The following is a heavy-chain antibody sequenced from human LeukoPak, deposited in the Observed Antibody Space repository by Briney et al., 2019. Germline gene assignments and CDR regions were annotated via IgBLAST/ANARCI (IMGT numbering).Heavy chain of an antibody. CDR2: INHSGST. CDR3: ARVSGGGKDY. CDR1: GGSFSGYY. D-gene: IGHD4-23*01. Sequence: SETLSLTCAVYGGSFSGYYWSWIRQPPGKGLEWIGEINHSGSTNYNPSLKSRVTISVDTSKNQFSLKLSSVTAADTAVYYCARVSGGGKDYWGQGTLVTVSS. V-gene: IGHV4-34*01. J-gene: IGHJ4*02.